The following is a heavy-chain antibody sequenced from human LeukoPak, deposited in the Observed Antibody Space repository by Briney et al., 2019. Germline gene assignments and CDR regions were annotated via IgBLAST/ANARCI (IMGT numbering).Heavy chain of an antibody. CDR3: RRLSSS. V-gene: IGHV3-53*01. D-gene: IGHD6-13*01. Sequence: GGSLRLSCAASGFTFSDYYMTWIRQAPGKGLEWVSVIYSGGSTYYADSVKGRFTISRDNSKNTLYLQMNSLRAEDTAVYYCRRLSSSWGQGTLVTVSS. CDR2: IYSGGST. J-gene: IGHJ4*02. CDR1: GFTFSDYY.